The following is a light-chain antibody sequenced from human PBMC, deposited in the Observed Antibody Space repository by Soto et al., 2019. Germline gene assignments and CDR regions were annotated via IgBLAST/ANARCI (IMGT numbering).Light chain of an antibody. CDR2: GAS. J-gene: IGKJ1*01. CDR3: QQYDTFPWT. V-gene: IGKV1-39*01. Sequence: IQMTQSPSSLSASVGDGVTLTCRASHTIATYLNWYQQKPGQVPEVLIYGASRLHVGVPSRFTGSGYGTDFTLTITGLQPEDFATFYCQQYDTFPWTFGQGTNVDFK. CDR1: HTIATY.